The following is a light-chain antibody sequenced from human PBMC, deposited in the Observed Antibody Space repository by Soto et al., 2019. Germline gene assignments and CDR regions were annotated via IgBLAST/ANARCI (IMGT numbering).Light chain of an antibody. CDR1: QPISSW. CDR2: DAS. CDR3: QQYENYWT. Sequence: DIRMTQSPSTLSRSVGDRVTITCRASQPISSWLAWYHQKPGKAPKLLIYDASNLESGVPSRLSGSGSGTEFTLTISSMKPEDFGIYYCQQYENYWTFGQGTKVDIK. J-gene: IGKJ1*01. V-gene: IGKV1-5*01.